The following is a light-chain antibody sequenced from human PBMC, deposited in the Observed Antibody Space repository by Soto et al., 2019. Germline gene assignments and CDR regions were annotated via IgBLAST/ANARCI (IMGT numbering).Light chain of an antibody. CDR1: QDITKY. Sequence: DIQMTQSPSSLSASVGDRVTITCQASQDITKYLSWFQQKPGKVPKILIYDASELETGVPSRFSGSGSGTDFTFTISSLQPEDIATYYCQHYDNLPYTFGQGTKLEMK. J-gene: IGKJ2*01. CDR2: DAS. CDR3: QHYDNLPYT. V-gene: IGKV1-33*01.